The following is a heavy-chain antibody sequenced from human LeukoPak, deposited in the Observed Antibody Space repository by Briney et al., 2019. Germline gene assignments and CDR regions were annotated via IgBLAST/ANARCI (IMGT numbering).Heavy chain of an antibody. CDR1: GGSFSGYY. CDR2: INHSGST. J-gene: IGHJ5*02. Sequence: SETLSLTCAVYGGSFSGYYWSWIRQPPGKGLDWIGEINHSGSTNYNPSLKSRVTISVDTSKNQFSLKLSSVTAADTAVYYCARGLRVTMVRGGPKRNGFDPWGQGTLVTVSS. V-gene: IGHV4-34*01. CDR3: ARGLRVTMVRGGPKRNGFDP. D-gene: IGHD3-10*01.